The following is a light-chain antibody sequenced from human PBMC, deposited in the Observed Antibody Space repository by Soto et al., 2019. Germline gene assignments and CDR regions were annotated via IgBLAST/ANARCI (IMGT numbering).Light chain of an antibody. Sequence: DIQMTQSPSTLSASLGDSVTITCRASQSISTWLAWYQQKPGKAPSLLIYDASSLASGVPSRFSGSGSGTEFTLTISSLQPDDFAIYYCQQHKSRPKTFGQGTRVEIK. CDR3: QQHKSRPKT. V-gene: IGKV1-5*01. J-gene: IGKJ1*01. CDR2: DAS. CDR1: QSISTW.